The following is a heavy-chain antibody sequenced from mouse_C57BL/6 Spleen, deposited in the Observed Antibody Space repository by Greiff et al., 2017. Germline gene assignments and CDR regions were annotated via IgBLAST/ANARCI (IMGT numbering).Heavy chain of an antibody. Sequence: EVQGVESGAELVKPGASVKLSCTASGFNIKDYYMHWVKQRTEQGLEWIGRIDPEDGETKYAPKFQGKATITADTSSNTAYLQLSSLTSEDTAVYYCADGSSPLYAMDYWGQGTSVTVSS. V-gene: IGHV14-2*01. J-gene: IGHJ4*01. CDR3: ADGSSPLYAMDY. CDR2: IDPEDGET. D-gene: IGHD1-1*01. CDR1: GFNIKDYY.